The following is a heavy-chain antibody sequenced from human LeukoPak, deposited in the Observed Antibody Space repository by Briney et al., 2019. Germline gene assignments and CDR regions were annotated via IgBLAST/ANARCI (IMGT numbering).Heavy chain of an antibody. Sequence: PGGSLRLSCAASGFTFSSYTMNWVRQALGKGLEWVSAISSSSSYIYYADSVKGRFTISRHNAKRSLYLQMNSLRAEDTAVYYCARDLGGYGDYGTNFDYWGQGTLVTVSS. CDR1: GFTFSSYT. V-gene: IGHV3-21*01. J-gene: IGHJ4*02. CDR3: ARDLGGYGDYGTNFDY. CDR2: ISSSSSYI. D-gene: IGHD4-17*01.